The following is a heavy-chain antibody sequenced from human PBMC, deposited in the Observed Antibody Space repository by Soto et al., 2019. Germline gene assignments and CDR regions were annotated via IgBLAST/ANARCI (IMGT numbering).Heavy chain of an antibody. CDR2: IFYTGVT. CDR3: VRVLDSSWYADL. J-gene: IGHJ2*01. V-gene: IGHV4-61*03. D-gene: IGHD3-22*01. CDR1: GGSVSNASFY. Sequence: QVQLQESGPGLVKPSETLSLTCSVSGGSVSNASFYWTWIRRAPGSGLEYIGYIFYTGVTNYNPSLNSRVTISLDTSKNPFSLKLNSMTAADTAVYYCVRVLDSSWYADLWGRGTLVTVSS.